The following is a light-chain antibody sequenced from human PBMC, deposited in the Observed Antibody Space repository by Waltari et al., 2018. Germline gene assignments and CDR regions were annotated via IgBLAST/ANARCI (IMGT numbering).Light chain of an antibody. CDR2: VKSDGSH. CDR1: SGHSTTI. V-gene: IGLV4-69*01. CDR3: QTGGHGTWV. J-gene: IGLJ3*02. Sequence: QLVLTQSPSASASLGASVKLTCTLSSGHSTTIIAWLQQQPEKGPRFLMNVKSDGSHNKGVGIPERFSGSSAGAERYLTIASLQSEDEADYYCQTGGHGTWVFGGGTRLTVL.